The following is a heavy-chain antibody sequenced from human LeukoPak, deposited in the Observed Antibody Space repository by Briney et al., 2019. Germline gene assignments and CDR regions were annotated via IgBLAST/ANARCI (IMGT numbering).Heavy chain of an antibody. CDR3: ARDPYYDFWRKYNWFDP. CDR1: GFTFSSYA. J-gene: IGHJ5*02. D-gene: IGHD3-3*01. V-gene: IGHV3-74*01. Sequence: GGSLRLSCAASGFTFSSYAMSWVRQAPGKGLEWVSRINTDGSSTTYADSVKGRFTTSRDNAKNTLYLQMNSLRAEDTAVYYCARDPYYDFWRKYNWFDPWGQGTLVTVSS. CDR2: INTDGSST.